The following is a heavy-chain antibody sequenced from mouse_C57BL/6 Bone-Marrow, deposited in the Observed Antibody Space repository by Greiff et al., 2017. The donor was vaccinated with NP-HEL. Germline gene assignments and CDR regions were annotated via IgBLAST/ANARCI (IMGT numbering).Heavy chain of an antibody. D-gene: IGHD3-2*02. Sequence: VQLQQSGAELVRPGASVKLSCKASGYTFTDYYINWVKQRPGQGLEWIARIYPGSGNTYYNEKFKGKATLTAEKSSSTAYMQLSSLTSEDSAVYFCAGDSSTYWGQGTLVTVSA. CDR3: AGDSSTY. J-gene: IGHJ3*01. V-gene: IGHV1-76*01. CDR1: GYTFTDYY. CDR2: IYPGSGNT.